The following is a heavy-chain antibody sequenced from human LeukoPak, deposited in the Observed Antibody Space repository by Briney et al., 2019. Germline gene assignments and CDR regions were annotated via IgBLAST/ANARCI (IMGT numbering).Heavy chain of an antibody. Sequence: GGSLRLSCAASGFTFSSYGMHWVRQAPGKGLEWVAVISYDGSNKYYADSVKGRFTISRDNSKNTLYLQMNSLRAEDTAVYYCATTKEYYFYYWGQGTLVTVSS. J-gene: IGHJ4*02. CDR1: GFTFSSYG. CDR3: ATTKEYYFYY. V-gene: IGHV3-30*03. CDR2: ISYDGSNK.